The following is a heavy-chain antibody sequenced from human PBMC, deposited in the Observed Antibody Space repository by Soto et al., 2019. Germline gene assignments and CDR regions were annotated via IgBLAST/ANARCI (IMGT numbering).Heavy chain of an antibody. CDR1: GFTFSSYA. Sequence: GGSLRLSCAASGFTFSSYAMSWARQAPGKGLEWVSAISGSGGSTYYADSVKGRFTISRDNSKNTLYLQMNSLRAEDTALYYCAKDLSIRYFDWLLLPSFDYWGQGTLVTVSS. D-gene: IGHD3-9*01. V-gene: IGHV3-23*01. J-gene: IGHJ4*02. CDR3: AKDLSIRYFDWLLLPSFDY. CDR2: ISGSGGST.